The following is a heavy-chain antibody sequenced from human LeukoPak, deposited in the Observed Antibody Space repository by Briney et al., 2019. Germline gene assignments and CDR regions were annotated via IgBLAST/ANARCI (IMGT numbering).Heavy chain of an antibody. D-gene: IGHD3-3*01. CDR3: ARDQRGYYDFWSGYSNWFDP. J-gene: IGHJ5*02. CDR2: ISYDGSNK. CDR1: GFTFSSYA. V-gene: IGHV3-30-3*01. Sequence: GGSLRLSCAASGFTFSSYAMHWVRQAPGKGLEWVAVISYDGSNKYYADSVKGRFTISRDNSKNTLYLQMNSLRAEDTAVYYGARDQRGYYDFWSGYSNWFDPWGQGTLVTVSS.